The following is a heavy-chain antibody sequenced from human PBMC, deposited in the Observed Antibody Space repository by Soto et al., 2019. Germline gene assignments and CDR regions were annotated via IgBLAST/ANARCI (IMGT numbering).Heavy chain of an antibody. D-gene: IGHD5-12*01. CDR1: GFTFCSYA. V-gene: IGHV3-23*01. J-gene: IGHJ4*02. CDR3: AKAKDVDIVARGFDY. Sequence: EVQLLESGGGLVQPGGSLRLSCAASGFTFCSYAMSWVRQAPGKGLEWVSAISGSGGSTYYADSVQGRFTISRDNSKNNLYLQMNSLRAEDTAVYYCAKAKDVDIVARGFDYWGQGTLVTVSS. CDR2: ISGSGGST.